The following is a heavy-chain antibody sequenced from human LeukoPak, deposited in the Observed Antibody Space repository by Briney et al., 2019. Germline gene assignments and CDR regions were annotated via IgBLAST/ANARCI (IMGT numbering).Heavy chain of an antibody. V-gene: IGHV3-21*01. J-gene: IGHJ3*02. Sequence: GGSLTLSCAASGFTFSSYSMNWVRQSPGKGLEWVSSIGGSSSYIYYADSVKGRFTISRDNAKNSLYLQMNSLRAEDTAVYYCARVDYDILTGYYIYAFDIWGQGTMVTVSS. D-gene: IGHD3-9*01. CDR2: IGGSSSYI. CDR1: GFTFSSYS. CDR3: ARVDYDILTGYYIYAFDI.